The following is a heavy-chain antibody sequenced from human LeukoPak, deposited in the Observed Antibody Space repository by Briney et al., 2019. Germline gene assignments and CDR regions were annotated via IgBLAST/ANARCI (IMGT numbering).Heavy chain of an antibody. D-gene: IGHD1-26*01. CDR3: ARDFVAVGANL. CDR2: ISSSSSYI. J-gene: IGHJ4*02. CDR1: GFTFSSYS. V-gene: IGHV3-21*01. Sequence: GGSLRLSCAASGFTFSSYSMNWVRQAPGKGLEWVSSISSSSSYIYYADSVKGRFTISRDSAKNSLYLQMNSLRAEDTAVYCCARDFVAVGANLWGQGTLVTVSS.